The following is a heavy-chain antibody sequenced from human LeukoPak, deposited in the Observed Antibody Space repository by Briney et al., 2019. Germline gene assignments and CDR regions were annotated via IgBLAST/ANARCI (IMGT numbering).Heavy chain of an antibody. CDR3: ITPLPYSAQ. Sequence: AGGSLRLSCATSGFTFNRFGMHWVRQAPGKGLEWVAVIWYDGSNKDYADSVKGRFTISRDNSKNTLYLQMSGLRAEDTAVYYCITPLPYSAQGGQGTLVTVSS. J-gene: IGHJ1*01. D-gene: IGHD2-21*01. V-gene: IGHV3-33*01. CDR1: GFTFNRFG. CDR2: IWYDGSNK.